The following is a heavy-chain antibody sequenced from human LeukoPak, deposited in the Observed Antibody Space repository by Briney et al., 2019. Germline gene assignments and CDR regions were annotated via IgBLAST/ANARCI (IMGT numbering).Heavy chain of an antibody. CDR3: ARDSKLGIGAFDI. CDR1: GGSIRSSSYH. Sequence: SETLSLTCSVSGGSIRSSSYHWGWIRQPPGKGLEWIGSIYYSGITYYNPSLKSRLTISVDTSKNQFSLKLSSVTAADTAVYYCARDSKLGIGAFDIWGQGTMVTVSS. V-gene: IGHV4-39*07. J-gene: IGHJ3*02. CDR2: IYYSGIT. D-gene: IGHD7-27*01.